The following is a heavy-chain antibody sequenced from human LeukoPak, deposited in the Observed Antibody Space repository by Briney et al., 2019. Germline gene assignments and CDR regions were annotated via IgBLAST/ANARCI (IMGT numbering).Heavy chain of an antibody. J-gene: IGHJ6*03. Sequence: PGGSLRLSCAASGFTFSSYWMSWVRQAPGKGLEWVANIKQDGSEKYYVDSVKGRFTISRDNAKNSLYLQMNSLRAEDTAVYYCARVVRTIIGRSYYYMYVWGKGTTVTVSS. CDR2: IKQDGSEK. CDR1: GFTFSSYW. D-gene: IGHD3-3*01. CDR3: ARVVRTIIGRSYYYMYV. V-gene: IGHV3-7*01.